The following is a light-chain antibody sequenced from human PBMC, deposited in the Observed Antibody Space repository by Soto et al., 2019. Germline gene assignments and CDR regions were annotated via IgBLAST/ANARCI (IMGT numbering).Light chain of an antibody. V-gene: IGKV3-15*01. CDR1: QVIGTN. CDR3: QQYDKWPYT. Sequence: EIVLTQSPATPSVSPGERATLSCRTSQVIGTNLAWYQQKPGQAPRLLMYGAFIRAPGFPVRFRGTGSGSEFTLTISSLQSEDGALYYCQQYDKWPYTFGQGTNLEI. J-gene: IGKJ2*01. CDR2: GAF.